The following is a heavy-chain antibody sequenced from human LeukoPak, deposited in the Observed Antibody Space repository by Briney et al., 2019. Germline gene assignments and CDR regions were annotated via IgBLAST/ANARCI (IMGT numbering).Heavy chain of an antibody. CDR3: AREQYGMDV. CDR2: ISSSSSTI. CDR1: GFTFSSYS. J-gene: IGHJ6*02. V-gene: IGHV3-48*01. Sequence: GSLRLSCAASGFTFSSYSMNWVRQAPGKGLEWVSYISSSSSTIYYADSVKGRFTISRDNAKNSLYLQMNSLRAEDTAVYYCAREQYGMDVWGQGTTVTVSS.